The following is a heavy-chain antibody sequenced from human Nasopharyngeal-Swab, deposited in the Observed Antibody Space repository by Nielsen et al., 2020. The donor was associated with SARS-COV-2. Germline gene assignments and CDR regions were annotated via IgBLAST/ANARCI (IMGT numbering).Heavy chain of an antibody. CDR3: GTVFEF. V-gene: IGHV3-74*01. Sequence: GESLKISCVASGFIFSNYWMHWGRQVPGKGLVWVSRIDTDGSSTSYEDFVKGRFTMSRDNAKNTVYLQMNSLRAEDTAVYYCGTVFEFWGQGTVVTVSS. J-gene: IGHJ4*02. CDR1: GFIFSNYW. CDR2: IDTDGSST.